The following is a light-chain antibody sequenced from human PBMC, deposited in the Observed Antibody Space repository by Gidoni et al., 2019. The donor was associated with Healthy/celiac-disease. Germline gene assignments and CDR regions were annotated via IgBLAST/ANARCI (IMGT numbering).Light chain of an antibody. Sequence: IVLTQPPATLSVSPGERATLSCRASQSVSSNLAWYQQKPGQAPRLLIYGASTRATGIPARFSGSGSGTEFTLTISSLQSEDFAVYYCQQYNSRPVTFGQGTKVEIK. J-gene: IGKJ1*01. CDR2: GAS. CDR1: QSVSSN. CDR3: QQYNSRPVT. V-gene: IGKV3-15*01.